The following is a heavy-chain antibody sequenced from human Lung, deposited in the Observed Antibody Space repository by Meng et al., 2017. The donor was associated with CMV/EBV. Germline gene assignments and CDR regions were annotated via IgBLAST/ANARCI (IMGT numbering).Heavy chain of an antibody. D-gene: IGHD2-21*01. V-gene: IGHV4-59*01. J-gene: IGHJ4*02. Sequence: SXTLSLXCNVSGGTINNYYWSWIRQPPGKGLEWIGYIYYNGNTNHNPSLKGRVTISIDTSRSQFSLNLSSVTAEDTALYYCARVVDCKKIHYYIDSWGQGTLVTVSS. CDR1: GGTINNYY. CDR3: ARVVDCKKIHYYIDS. CDR2: IYYNGNT.